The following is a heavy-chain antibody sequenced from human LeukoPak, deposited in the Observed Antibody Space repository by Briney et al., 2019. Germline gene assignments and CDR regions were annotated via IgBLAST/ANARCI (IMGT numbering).Heavy chain of an antibody. CDR1: GFTFSSYA. CDR3: AKSYGSGIYYYYYFMDV. CDR2: ISGSGGST. J-gene: IGHJ6*03. D-gene: IGHD3-10*01. Sequence: GGSLRLSCAASGFTFSSYAMSWVRQAPGKGLEWVSAISGSGGSTYYADSVKGRFTISRDNSKNTLYLQMNSLRAEDTAVYYCAKSYGSGIYYYYYFMDVWGKGTTVTVSS. V-gene: IGHV3-23*01.